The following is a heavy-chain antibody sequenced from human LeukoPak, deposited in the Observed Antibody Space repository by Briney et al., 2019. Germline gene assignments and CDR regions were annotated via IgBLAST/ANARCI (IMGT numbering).Heavy chain of an antibody. CDR1: GGSINNPSYY. CDR3: ARVLVEMATIVGFDY. Sequence: SETLSLTCTVSGGSINNPSYYWSWIRQPAGKGLEWIGYIYYSGSTNYNPSLKSRVTISVDTSKNQFSLKLSSVTAADTAVYYCARVLVEMATIVGFDYWGQGTLVTVSS. V-gene: IGHV4-61*10. CDR2: IYYSGST. D-gene: IGHD5-24*01. J-gene: IGHJ4*02.